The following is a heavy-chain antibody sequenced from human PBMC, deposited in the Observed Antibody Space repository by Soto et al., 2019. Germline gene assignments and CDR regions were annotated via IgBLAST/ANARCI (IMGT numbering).Heavy chain of an antibody. CDR3: ARSRAGRTAASYYDYMDV. J-gene: IGHJ6*03. CDR1: GFSFSDYW. CDR2: IKQDGSEQ. V-gene: IGHV3-7*01. Sequence: VQLVESGGGLVQPGGSLRLSCAAAGFSFSDYWMTWVRQPPGKGLEWVANIKQDGSEQYYADSVKGRFTISRDNAKSSLYLQMNSLRAEDTAVYYCARSRAGRTAASYYDYMDVWGKGTTVTVSS. D-gene: IGHD2-2*01.